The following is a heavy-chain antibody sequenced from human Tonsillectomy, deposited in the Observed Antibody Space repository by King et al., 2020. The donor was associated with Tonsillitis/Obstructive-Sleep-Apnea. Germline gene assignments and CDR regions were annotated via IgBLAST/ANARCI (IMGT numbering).Heavy chain of an antibody. Sequence: VQLVESGAEVKKPGESLKISCKGSGYRFTSYWIGWVRQMPGKGLEWVGIIYPGDSDTRYSPSFRGQVTISADKSISTAYLQWSSLKASDTAIYYCARLLGLTTVTTWAFDYWGQGTLVTVSS. CDR2: IYPGDSDT. J-gene: IGHJ4*02. V-gene: IGHV5-51*01. CDR1: GYRFTSYW. CDR3: ARLLGLTTVTTWAFDY. D-gene: IGHD4-11*01.